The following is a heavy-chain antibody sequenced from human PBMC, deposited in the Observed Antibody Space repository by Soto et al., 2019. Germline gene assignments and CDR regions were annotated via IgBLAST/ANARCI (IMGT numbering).Heavy chain of an antibody. CDR1: GYSFTSFW. CDR2: IFPGDSDT. Sequence: EVQLVQSGAEVRKPGESLKISCKGSGYSFTSFWIGWVRQTPGKGLEWMGVIFPGDSDTRYRPSFQGQVTISADKSINIAYLLWSSLEASDTAMYYCVKGKDYGWEFSAFDTWGQGTLVTVS. V-gene: IGHV5-51*01. CDR3: VKGKDYGWEFSAFDT. D-gene: IGHD3-16*02. J-gene: IGHJ5*02.